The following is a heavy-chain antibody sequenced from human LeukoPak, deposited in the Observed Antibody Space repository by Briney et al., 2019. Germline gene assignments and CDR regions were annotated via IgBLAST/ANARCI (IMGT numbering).Heavy chain of an antibody. Sequence: SETLSLTCTVSGGSISSYYWSWIRQPPGKGLEWIGYIYYSGSTNYNPSLKSRVTISADTSKNQFSLKLSSVTAADTAVYYCARFGGVVTAQAYYYGMDVWGQGTTVTVSS. D-gene: IGHD2-21*02. J-gene: IGHJ6*02. CDR2: IYYSGST. CDR3: ARFGGVVTAQAYYYGMDV. V-gene: IGHV4-59*08. CDR1: GGSISSYY.